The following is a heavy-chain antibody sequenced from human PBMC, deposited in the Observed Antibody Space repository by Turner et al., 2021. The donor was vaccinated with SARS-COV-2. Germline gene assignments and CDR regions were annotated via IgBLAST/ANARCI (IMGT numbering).Heavy chain of an antibody. D-gene: IGHD2-15*01. Sequence: EVQLVESGGGLVQPWGSLRLSCAASGFTFSSYWMNWVRQAPGKGVEWVANIKQDGSERYYVDSVKGRFTISRDNAKNSLYLQMNSLRAEDTAVYFCAREESGSFGAYGMDVWGQGTTVTVSS. V-gene: IGHV3-7*03. CDR3: AREESGSFGAYGMDV. CDR2: IKQDGSER. CDR1: GFTFSSYW. J-gene: IGHJ6*02.